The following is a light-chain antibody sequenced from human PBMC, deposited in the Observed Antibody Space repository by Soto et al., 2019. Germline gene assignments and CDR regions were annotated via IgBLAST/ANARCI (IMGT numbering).Light chain of an antibody. V-gene: IGKV3-15*01. CDR1: QSVSSS. CDR3: QQSKLWLRP. J-gene: IGKJ1*01. Sequence: EIVMTHSLSALCVNTGERATLSCRASQSVSSSLAWYQQKPGQAPRLLIYGASTRAPGLPARFRGRGSGPAFTLTLSRLKSADFAVYVCQQSKLWLRPFGQGAQVDIK. CDR2: GAS.